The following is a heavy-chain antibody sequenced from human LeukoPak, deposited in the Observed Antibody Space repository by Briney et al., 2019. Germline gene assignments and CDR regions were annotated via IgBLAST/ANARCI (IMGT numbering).Heavy chain of an antibody. D-gene: IGHD3-3*01. V-gene: IGHV3-23*01. Sequence: GSLRLSCAASGFTFSSYAMSWVRQAPGKGLEWVSAISGSGGSTYYADSVKGRFTISRGNSKNTLYLQMNSLRAEDTAVYYCAKGVTIFGVVINNYYYYGMDVWGQGTTVTVSS. CDR2: ISGSGGST. J-gene: IGHJ6*02. CDR1: GFTFSSYA. CDR3: AKGVTIFGVVINNYYYYGMDV.